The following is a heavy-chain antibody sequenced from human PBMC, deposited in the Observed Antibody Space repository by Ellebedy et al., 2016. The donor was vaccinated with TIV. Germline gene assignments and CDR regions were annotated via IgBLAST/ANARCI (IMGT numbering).Heavy chain of an antibody. CDR3: AKSPSRKPGLVDY. V-gene: IGHV3-23*01. D-gene: IGHD1-14*01. Sequence: PGGSLRLSCTASGFTFSSYAMSWVRQAPGKGLEWVAGVNAGGIVIAYADSVKGRFIISRDNSKNTLDLQMNSLRAEDTAVYYCAKSPSRKPGLVDYWGQGTLVTVSS. J-gene: IGHJ4*02. CDR2: VNAGGIVI. CDR1: GFTFSSYA.